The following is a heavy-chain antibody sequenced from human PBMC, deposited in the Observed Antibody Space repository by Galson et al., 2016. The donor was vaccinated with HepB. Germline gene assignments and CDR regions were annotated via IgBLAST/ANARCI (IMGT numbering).Heavy chain of an antibody. Sequence: SETLSLTCNVSGGSISGYYWSWIRQPPGKGLDWIGYISNSGTTNYNPSLKRRVTISRDTSQNHFSLKMDSVTAADTAVYYCARGPLLYDARGYHLVPLDDWGKGTLVTVSS. D-gene: IGHD5/OR15-5a*01. CDR2: ISNSGTT. CDR3: ARGPLLYDARGYHLVPLDD. V-gene: IGHV4-59*01. CDR1: GGSISGYY. J-gene: IGHJ4*02.